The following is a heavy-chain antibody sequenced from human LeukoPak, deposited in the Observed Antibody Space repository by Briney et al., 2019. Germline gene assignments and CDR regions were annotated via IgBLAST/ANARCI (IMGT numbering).Heavy chain of an antibody. V-gene: IGHV3-48*04. Sequence: GGSLRLSCAASGFTFSSYSMNWVRQALGKGLEWVSYISSSSSTIYYADSVKGRFTISRDNAKNSLYLQMNSLRAEDTAVYYCCRGFQRVGPYGMDVWGQGTRVTVSS. CDR3: CRGFQRVGPYGMDV. J-gene: IGHJ6*02. CDR2: ISSSSSTI. D-gene: IGHD1-26*01. CDR1: GFTFSSYS.